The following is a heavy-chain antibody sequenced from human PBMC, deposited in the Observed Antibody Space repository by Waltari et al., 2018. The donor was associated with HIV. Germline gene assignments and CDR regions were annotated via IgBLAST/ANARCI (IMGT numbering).Heavy chain of an antibody. Sequence: QVQLVQSGAEVKKPGASVKVSCKASGYTFTGYYMHWVRQAPGQELECRGRSNPNIGGTSYAQNFQGRVTMTRDTSITTAYMELRSLTSDDTAVYYCARGVSATGRGRFDPWGQGTLVTVSS. D-gene: IGHD2-15*01. J-gene: IGHJ5*02. CDR3: ARGVSATGRGRFDP. CDR2: SNPNIGGT. CDR1: GYTFTGYY. V-gene: IGHV1-2*06.